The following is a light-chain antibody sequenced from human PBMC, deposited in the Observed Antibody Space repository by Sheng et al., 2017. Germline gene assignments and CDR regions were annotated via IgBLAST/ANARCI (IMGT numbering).Light chain of an antibody. Sequence: QSALTQPASVSGSPGQSVTISCTGTSSDVGGYNYVTWYQQQPGKAPKLMIYDVTNRPSGVSNRFSGSKSGNTASLTISGLQAEDEADYYCGSYTTTGTLRVFGGGTKLTVL. CDR3: GSYTTTGTLRV. J-gene: IGLJ2*01. CDR2: DVT. CDR1: SSDVGGYNY. V-gene: IGLV2-14*03.